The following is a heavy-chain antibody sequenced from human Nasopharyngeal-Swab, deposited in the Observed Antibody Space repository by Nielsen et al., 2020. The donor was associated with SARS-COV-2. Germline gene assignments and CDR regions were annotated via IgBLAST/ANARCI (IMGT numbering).Heavy chain of an antibody. Sequence: ETLSLTCAASGFTFSSYAMSWVRQAPGKGLEWVSAISGSGGSTYYADSVKGRFTISRDNSKNTLYLQMNSLRAEDTAVYYCAKGGTMIVVVITADYWGQGTLVTVSS. D-gene: IGHD3-22*01. J-gene: IGHJ4*02. CDR1: GFTFSSYA. CDR2: ISGSGGST. CDR3: AKGGTMIVVVITADY. V-gene: IGHV3-23*01.